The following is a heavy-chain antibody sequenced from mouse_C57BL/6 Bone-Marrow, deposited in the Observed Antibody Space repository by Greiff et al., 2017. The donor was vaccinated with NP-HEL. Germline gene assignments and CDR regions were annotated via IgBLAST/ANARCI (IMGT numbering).Heavy chain of an antibody. CDR2: IWSGGST. D-gene: IGHD1-1*01. V-gene: IGHV2-2*01. CDR1: GFSLTSYG. J-gene: IGHJ4*01. Sequence: QVQLQQSGPGLVQPSQSLSITCTVSGFSLTSYGVHWVRQSPGKGLEWLGVIWSGGSTDYNAAFISRLSISKDNSKSQVFFKMNSLQADDTAIYYCARNSPYYYGWAMDYWGQGTSVTVSS. CDR3: ARNSPYYYGWAMDY.